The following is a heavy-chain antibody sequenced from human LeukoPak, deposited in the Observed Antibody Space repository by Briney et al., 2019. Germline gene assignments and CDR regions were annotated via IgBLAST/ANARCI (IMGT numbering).Heavy chain of an antibody. D-gene: IGHD3-3*01. V-gene: IGHV1-46*03. CDR2: INPSGGST. Sequence: ASVKVSCKASGYTFTSYYMHWVRQAPGQGLEWMRIINPSGGSTSYAQKFQGRVTMTRDTSTSTVYMELSSLRSEDTAVYYCARDTKARAYYDFWSGYYFDYWGQGTLVTVSS. CDR3: ARDTKARAYYDFWSGYYFDY. CDR1: GYTFTSYY. J-gene: IGHJ4*02.